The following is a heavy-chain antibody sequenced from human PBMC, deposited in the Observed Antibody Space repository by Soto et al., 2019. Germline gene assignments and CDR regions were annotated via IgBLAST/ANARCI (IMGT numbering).Heavy chain of an antibody. CDR1: GYSVCDSNW. CDR2: IYNSGST. CDR3: ARKYGIPVAGTFDY. D-gene: IGHD6-19*01. J-gene: IGHJ4*02. Sequence: SETLSLTCAVSGYSVCDSNWWGWIRQPPGKGLEWMGHIYNSGSTYYKSSLKGRVTMSIDTSKNQFSLRLYSVTAVDTAVYYCARKYGIPVAGTFDYWGQGILVTVSS. V-gene: IGHV4-28*01.